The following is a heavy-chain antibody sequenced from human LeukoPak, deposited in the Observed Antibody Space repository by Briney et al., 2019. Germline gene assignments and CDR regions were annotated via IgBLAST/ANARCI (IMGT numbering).Heavy chain of an antibody. J-gene: IGHJ4*02. CDR1: GFTFSSYA. CDR3: AELVREDY. Sequence: PGRSLRLSCAASGFTFSSYAMHWVHQAPGKGLEWVAVISYDGSNKYYADSVKGRFTISRDNSKNTLYLQMNSLRAEDTAVYHCAELVREDYWGQGTLVTVSS. V-gene: IGHV3-30-3*01. CDR2: ISYDGSNK. D-gene: IGHD6-13*01.